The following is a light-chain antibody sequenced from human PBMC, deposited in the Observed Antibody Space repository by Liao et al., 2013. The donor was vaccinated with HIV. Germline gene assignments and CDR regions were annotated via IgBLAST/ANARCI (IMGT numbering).Light chain of an antibody. CDR3: QAWDTTTAV. V-gene: IGLV3-21*01. J-gene: IGLJ2*01. Sequence: SDVLTQPPSVSVAPGRTAKITCGGHNIGSKSVHWYQQRPGQAPVLVIYQDSKRPSGIPERMSGSKSGNTATLTISGTQAMDEADYYCQAWDTTTAVFGGGTKLTVL. CDR1: NIGSKS. CDR2: QDS.